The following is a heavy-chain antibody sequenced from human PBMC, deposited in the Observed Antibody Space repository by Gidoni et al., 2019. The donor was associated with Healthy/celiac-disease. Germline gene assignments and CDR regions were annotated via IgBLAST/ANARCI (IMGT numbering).Heavy chain of an antibody. Sequence: QFQLVSSGAAVKKPGASVKVSCKASCHTFPSHGISWVRPAPGQGLEWMGWISANNGNTNYAQKLQGRVTMTTDTSTSTAYMELRSLRSDDTAVYYCARESGPFDFWSGSDYWGQGTLVTVSS. J-gene: IGHJ4*02. CDR1: CHTFPSHG. CDR2: ISANNGNT. D-gene: IGHD3-3*01. V-gene: IGHV1-18*01. CDR3: ARESGPFDFWSGSDY.